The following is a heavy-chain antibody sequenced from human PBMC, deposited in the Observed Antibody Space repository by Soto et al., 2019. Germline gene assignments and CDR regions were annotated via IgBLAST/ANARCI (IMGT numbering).Heavy chain of an antibody. Sequence: SETLSLTCTVSGGSISSYYWSWIRQPPGKGLEWIGYIYYSGSTNYNPSLKSRVTISVDTSKNQFSLKLSSVTAADTAVYYCARALGYCSGGSCSTLAWFDPWGQGTLVTVSS. CDR1: GGSISSYY. D-gene: IGHD2-15*01. V-gene: IGHV4-59*01. CDR2: IYYSGST. CDR3: ARALGYCSGGSCSTLAWFDP. J-gene: IGHJ5*02.